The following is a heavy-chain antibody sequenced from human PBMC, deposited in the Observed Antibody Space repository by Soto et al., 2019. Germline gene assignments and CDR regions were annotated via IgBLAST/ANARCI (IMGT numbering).Heavy chain of an antibody. J-gene: IGHJ1*01. V-gene: IGHV4-61*01. Sequence: QVQLQESGPGLVKPSETLSLTCTVSGGSVSSGSYYWSWIRQPPGKGLVWIGYIYYSGSTNYNPSLKSRVTISVDTSKNQFSLKLSSVTAADTAVYYCARGYYDSSPISFQHWGQGTLVTVSS. D-gene: IGHD3-22*01. CDR2: IYYSGST. CDR3: ARGYYDSSPISFQH. CDR1: GGSVSSGSYY.